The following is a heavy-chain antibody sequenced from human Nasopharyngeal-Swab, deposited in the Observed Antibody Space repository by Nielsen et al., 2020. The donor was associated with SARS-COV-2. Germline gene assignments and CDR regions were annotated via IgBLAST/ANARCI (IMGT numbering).Heavy chain of an antibody. Sequence: SDTLSLTCAVSGTSTISDHWWTWARQPPGRGLEWIGEIHHSGNINYNPSLKSRVTLLVDKSKNQFSLKLSSVTAADTAVYYCARGGNWQFDYWGQGTLVTVSS. D-gene: IGHD1-1*01. J-gene: IGHJ4*02. V-gene: IGHV4-4*02. CDR2: IHHSGNI. CDR3: ARGGNWQFDY. CDR1: GTSTISDHW.